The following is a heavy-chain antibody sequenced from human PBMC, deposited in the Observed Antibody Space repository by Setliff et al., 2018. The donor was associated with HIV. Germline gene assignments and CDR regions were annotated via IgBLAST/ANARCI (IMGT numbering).Heavy chain of an antibody. D-gene: IGHD3-22*01. V-gene: IGHV3-11*01. CDR3: ARFANYYHTSGYGWFDP. CDR1: GFSFSDYY. Sequence: GESLKISCAASGFSFSDYYMSWIRQAPGKGLECISYISDSDTDIYYADSVRGRFTISRDNAKNSLYLQMNSLRAEDTAVYYCARFANYYHTSGYGWFDPWGQGTLVTVS. CDR2: ISDSDTDI. J-gene: IGHJ5*02.